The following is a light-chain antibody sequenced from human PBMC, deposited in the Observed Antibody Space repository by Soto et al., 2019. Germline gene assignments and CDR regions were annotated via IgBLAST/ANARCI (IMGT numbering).Light chain of an antibody. V-gene: IGLV1-40*01. Sequence: SPLPQPPPPSWAPRPRGPIPPPGENPKIGAGYDVHWYQQLPGTAPKLLLYDNNIRPSGVPDRFSGSKSGSSASLAITGLQAEDEADYYCQSYDRSLSGYVFGTGTKVTVL. J-gene: IGLJ1*01. CDR2: DNN. CDR3: QSYDRSLSGYV. CDR1: NPKIGAGYD.